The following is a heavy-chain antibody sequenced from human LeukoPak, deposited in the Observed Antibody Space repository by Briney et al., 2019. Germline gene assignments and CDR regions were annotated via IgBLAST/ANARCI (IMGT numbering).Heavy chain of an antibody. Sequence: SETLSLTCTVSGGSISSYYWSWIRQPPGKGLEWIGYIYYSGSTNYNPSLKSRVTISVDTSKNQFSLKLSSVTAADTAVYYCARHKAWFGEDSWFDPWGQGTLVTVSS. D-gene: IGHD3-10*01. CDR2: IYYSGST. J-gene: IGHJ5*02. CDR3: ARHKAWFGEDSWFDP. CDR1: GGSISSYY. V-gene: IGHV4-59*08.